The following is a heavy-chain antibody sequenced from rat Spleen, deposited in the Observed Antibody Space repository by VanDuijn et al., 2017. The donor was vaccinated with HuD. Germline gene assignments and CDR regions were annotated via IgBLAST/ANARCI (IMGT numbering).Heavy chain of an antibody. CDR3: VRHGYTRYYFDY. J-gene: IGHJ2*01. CDR2: ISSGGGGI. CDR1: GITFSNYG. D-gene: IGHD1-9*01. Sequence: EVQLVESGGGLVQPGRSLKLSCAASGITFSNYGMAWVRQAPTKGLEWVAYISSGGGGIYYPDSVQGRFTISRHNAKSTLYLQMDSLRSEDTATYYCVRHGYTRYYFDYWGQGVMVTVSS. V-gene: IGHV5S13*01.